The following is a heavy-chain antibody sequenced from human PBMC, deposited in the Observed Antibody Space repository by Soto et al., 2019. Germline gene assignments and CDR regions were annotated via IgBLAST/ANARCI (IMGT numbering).Heavy chain of an antibody. CDR1: GDSVSNYY. CDR2: VYSSGAT. V-gene: IGHV4-4*07. CDR3: TKGPNWNYNYYAVDV. Sequence: SETLSLTCTVSGDSVSNYYWSWIRQPAGRGLEWIGRVYSSGATNYNPSFNGRVTMSVDTSRNQFSLRLSSVTAADTAIYYCTKGPNWNYNYYAVDVWGQGTAVS. D-gene: IGHD1-20*01. J-gene: IGHJ6*02.